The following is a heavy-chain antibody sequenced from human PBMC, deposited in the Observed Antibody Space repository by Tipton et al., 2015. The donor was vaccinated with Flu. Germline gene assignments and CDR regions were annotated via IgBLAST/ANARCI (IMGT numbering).Heavy chain of an antibody. Sequence: LRLSCAVYGGSFSGYYWSWIRQPPGKGLEWIGEINHSGSTNYNPSLKSRVTISVDTSKNQFSLKLSSVTAADTAVYYCARVGYDILTGYYGLDYWGQGTLVTVSS. J-gene: IGHJ4*02. CDR1: GGSFSGYY. CDR3: ARVGYDILTGYYGLDY. V-gene: IGHV4-34*01. CDR2: INHSGST. D-gene: IGHD3-9*01.